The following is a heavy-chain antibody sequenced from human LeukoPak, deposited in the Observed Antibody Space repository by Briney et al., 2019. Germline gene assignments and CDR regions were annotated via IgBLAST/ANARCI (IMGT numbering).Heavy chain of an antibody. CDR3: AKDQRLRLGELSLRY. CDR2: ISGSGGST. D-gene: IGHD3-16*02. CDR1: GFTFSSYA. J-gene: IGHJ4*02. V-gene: IGHV3-23*01. Sequence: PGGSLRLSCAASGFTFSSYAMSWVRQAPGKGLEWVSAISGSGGSTYYADSVKGRFTISRDNSKNTLYLQMNSLRAEDTAVYYCAKDQRLRLGELSLRYWGQGTLVTVSS.